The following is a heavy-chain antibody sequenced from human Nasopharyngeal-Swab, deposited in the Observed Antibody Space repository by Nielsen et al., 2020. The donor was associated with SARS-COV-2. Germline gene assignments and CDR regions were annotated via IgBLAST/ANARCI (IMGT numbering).Heavy chain of an antibody. CDR3: ARGAEYGYGYYAFDI. V-gene: IGHV4-59*13. CDR2: IYYSGSI. CDR1: GGSISYYY. D-gene: IGHD5-18*01. Sequence: SETLSLTCTVSGGSISYYYWTWIRQPPGQGLEWIWYIYYSGSIPYNPSLKSRVTISLDTSKNQFSMRLSSLTAADTAVYYCARGAEYGYGYYAFDIWGPGTMVTVSS. J-gene: IGHJ3*02.